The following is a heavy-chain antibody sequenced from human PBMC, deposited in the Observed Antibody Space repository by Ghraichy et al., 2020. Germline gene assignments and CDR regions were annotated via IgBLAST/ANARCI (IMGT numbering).Heavy chain of an antibody. J-gene: IGHJ5*02. CDR1: GFTFSSYS. CDR2: ISSSSSTI. CDR3: ARGPWNYDFWSGPQNWFDP. Sequence: ETLSLTCAASGFTFSSYSMNWVRQAPGKGLEWVSYISSSSSTIYYADSVKGRFTISRDNAKNSLYLQMNSLRDEDTAVYYCARGPWNYDFWSGPQNWFDPWGQGTLVTVSS. V-gene: IGHV3-48*02. D-gene: IGHD3-3*01.